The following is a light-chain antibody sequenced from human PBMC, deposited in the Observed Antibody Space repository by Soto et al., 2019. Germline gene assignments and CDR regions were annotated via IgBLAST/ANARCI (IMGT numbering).Light chain of an antibody. CDR2: DAS. V-gene: IGKV3-11*01. CDR1: QSVNTH. Sequence: EIVLTQSPATLSLSPGESATLSCRASQSVNTHLAWYQQKPGQPPRLLIYDASNRATGIPARFRASGSGTEFTLTISSLEPEDFAVYYCQQRSSWPPALSFGGGTKVEIK. J-gene: IGKJ4*01. CDR3: QQRSSWPPALS.